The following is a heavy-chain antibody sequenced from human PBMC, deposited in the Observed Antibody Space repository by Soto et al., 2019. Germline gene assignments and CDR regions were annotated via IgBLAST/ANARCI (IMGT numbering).Heavy chain of an antibody. J-gene: IGHJ5*02. CDR1: GFTFSSYS. Sequence: GGSLRLSCAASGFTFSSYSMNWVRQAPGKGLEWVSSISSSSSYIYYADSVKGRFTISRDNAKNSLYLQMNSLRAEDTAVYYCAVDWAYDILTGYYNNWFDPWAQGTLVIVSS. V-gene: IGHV3-21*01. CDR2: ISSSSSYI. D-gene: IGHD3-9*01. CDR3: AVDWAYDILTGYYNNWFDP.